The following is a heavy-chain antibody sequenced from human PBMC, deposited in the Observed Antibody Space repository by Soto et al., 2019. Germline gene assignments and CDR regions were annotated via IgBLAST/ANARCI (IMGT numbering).Heavy chain of an antibody. Sequence: GSLRLSCAASGFTFSSYAMHWVRQAPGKGLEWVAVISYDGSNKYYADSVKGRFTISRDNSKNTLYLQMNSLRAEDTAVYYCARDFPNDYSIYVGIIDPWGQGTLVTVSS. V-gene: IGHV3-30-3*01. D-gene: IGHD4-4*01. CDR2: ISYDGSNK. CDR1: GFTFSSYA. J-gene: IGHJ5*02. CDR3: ARDFPNDYSIYVGIIDP.